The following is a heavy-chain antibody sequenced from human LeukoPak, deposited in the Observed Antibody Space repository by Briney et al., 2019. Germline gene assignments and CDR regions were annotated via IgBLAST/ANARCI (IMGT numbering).Heavy chain of an antibody. J-gene: IGHJ4*02. CDR2: IDSSSNT. D-gene: IGHD1-1*01. Sequence: GGSLRLSCAVSGFSLSNYNMIWVRQPPGKGLEWVSSIDSSSNTYYADSVKGRFTISRDNAKSSLYLQMNSLRAEDTAVYYCAGREPAGDWGQGTLVTVSS. CDR1: GFSLSNYN. CDR3: AGREPAGD. V-gene: IGHV3-69-1*01.